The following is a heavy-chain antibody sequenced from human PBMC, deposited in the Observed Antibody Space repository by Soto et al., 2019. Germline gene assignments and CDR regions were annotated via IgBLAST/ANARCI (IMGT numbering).Heavy chain of an antibody. Sequence: GGSLRLSCAASGFTFDDYAMHWVRQAPGKGLEWVSGISWNSGSIGYADSVKGRFTISRDNAKNSLYLQMNSLRAEDTAIYYCAKDLDYYDSSVKVFDYWGQGTLVTVSS. CDR3: AKDLDYYDSSVKVFDY. J-gene: IGHJ4*02. V-gene: IGHV3-9*01. CDR2: ISWNSGSI. CDR1: GFTFDDYA. D-gene: IGHD3-22*01.